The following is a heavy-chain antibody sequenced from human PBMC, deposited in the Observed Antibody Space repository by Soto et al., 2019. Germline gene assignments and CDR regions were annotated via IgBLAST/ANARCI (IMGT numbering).Heavy chain of an antibody. Sequence: QITLKESGPTLVKPTQTLTLTCTFSGFSLNTAGLGVGWIRQPPGKALEWLALIYRDNDKRYRPFLMSRLTITKDTSKNQVVLSMTNMDPVDAATYYCVHTRCGGDCLQSYSSHYYYGMDVWGQGTTVTVSS. D-gene: IGHD2-21*02. CDR1: GFSLNTAGLG. J-gene: IGHJ6*02. V-gene: IGHV2-5*02. CDR2: IYRDNDK. CDR3: VHTRCGGDCLQSYSSHYYYGMDV.